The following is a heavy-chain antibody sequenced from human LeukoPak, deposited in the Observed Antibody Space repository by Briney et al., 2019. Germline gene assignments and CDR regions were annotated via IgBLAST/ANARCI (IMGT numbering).Heavy chain of an antibody. D-gene: IGHD5-18*01. V-gene: IGHV4-59*01. J-gene: IGHJ6*03. CDR1: GGSITNYY. CDR3: ARAVSYGLDHYYYYMDV. Sequence: PSETLSLTCTVSGGSITNYYWSWIRQPPGKGLEWIGFSYYNGNTNYNPSLKSRVTISVDTSKNQFSLKLSSVTAADTAVYYCARAVSYGLDHYYYYMDVWGKGTTVTVSS. CDR2: SYYNGNT.